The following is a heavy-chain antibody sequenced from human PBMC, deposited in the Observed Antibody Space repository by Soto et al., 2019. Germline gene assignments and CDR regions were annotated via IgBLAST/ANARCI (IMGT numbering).Heavy chain of an antibody. CDR1: GFTFSSYA. CDR2: ISYDGSNK. D-gene: IGHD3-3*01. Sequence: QVQLVESGGGVVQPGRSLRLSCAASGFTFSSYAMHWVRQAPGKGLEWVAVISYDGSNKYYADSVKGRFTISRDNSKNTLYLQMNSLRAEDTAVYYCAKDLFDGPHNDFGEIDYWGQGTLVTVSS. CDR3: AKDLFDGPHNDFGEIDY. J-gene: IGHJ4*02. V-gene: IGHV3-30-3*01.